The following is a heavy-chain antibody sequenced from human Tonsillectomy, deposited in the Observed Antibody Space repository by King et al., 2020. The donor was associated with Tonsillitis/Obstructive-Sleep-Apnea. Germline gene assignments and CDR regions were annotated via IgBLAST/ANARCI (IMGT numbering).Heavy chain of an antibody. D-gene: IGHD2-15*01. J-gene: IGHJ4*02. CDR2: MNPCDGIT. Sequence: QLVQSGAEVKKPWASVNVCCKASGYTFTRNYVNWERQAPGQGLECMGIMNPCDGITTYSQNFQGRVTMTRDTSTSTVNMVLSSLRAEDTAVYYCVRDDKDGRHLDYWGQGSLVSVSS. V-gene: IGHV1-46*01. CDR1: GYTFTRNY. CDR3: VRDDKDGRHLDY.